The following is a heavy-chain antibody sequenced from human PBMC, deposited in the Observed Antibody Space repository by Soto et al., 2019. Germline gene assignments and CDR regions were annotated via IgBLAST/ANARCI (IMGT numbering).Heavy chain of an antibody. CDR1: GGIFSTYA. CDR3: ARDRDDYGSGNYYNRIDF. CDR2: IIPIFGTP. J-gene: IGHJ4*02. D-gene: IGHD3-10*01. V-gene: IGHV1-69*01. Sequence: QVQLVQSGAEVNKPGASVKVSCKASGGIFSTYAISWLRQAPGQGLEWRGGIIPIFGTPNYAQRFQGRVTITADESTSTAYMELSRLRSEDTAVYYCARDRDDYGSGNYYNRIDFWGQGTLVTVSS.